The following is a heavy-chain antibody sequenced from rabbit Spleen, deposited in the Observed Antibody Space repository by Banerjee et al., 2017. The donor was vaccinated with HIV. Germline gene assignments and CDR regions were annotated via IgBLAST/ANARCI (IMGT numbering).Heavy chain of an antibody. CDR2: IAVSSSAFT. CDR3: ARDTGSSFSSYGMDL. D-gene: IGHD8-1*01. J-gene: IGHJ6*01. Sequence: QSLEESGGDLVKPGASLTLTCTASGFSFSGSDYMCWVRQAPGKGLEWISCIAVSSSAFTYSATWAKGRFTISKTSSTTVTLQMTSLTVADTATYFCARDTGSSFSSYGMDLWGPGTLVT. CDR1: GFSFSGSDY. V-gene: IGHV1S40*01.